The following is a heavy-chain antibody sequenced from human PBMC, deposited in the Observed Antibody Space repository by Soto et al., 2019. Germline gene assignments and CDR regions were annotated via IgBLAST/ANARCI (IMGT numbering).Heavy chain of an antibody. V-gene: IGHV4-39*01. J-gene: IGHJ4*02. CDR2: IYYSGNT. CDR1: GGSISSSNYY. CDR3: ARRRSNYYFDY. D-gene: IGHD4-4*01. Sequence: SETLSLTCTVSGGSISSSNYYWGWIRQPPGKGLEWIGTIYYSGNTYYNPSLKSRVTISGDTSKNQFSLKLSSVTAADTAVYYWARRRSNYYFDYWGQGTLVTVSS.